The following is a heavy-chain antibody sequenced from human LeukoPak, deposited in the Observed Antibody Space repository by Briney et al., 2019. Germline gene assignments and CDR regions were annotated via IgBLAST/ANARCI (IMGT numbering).Heavy chain of an antibody. V-gene: IGHV4-59*01. J-gene: IGHJ3*02. CDR2: IYYSGTT. CDR1: GGSISNYY. D-gene: IGHD1-26*01. Sequence: SETLSLTCTVSGGSISNYYWNWIRQPPGKGLEWIGYIYYSGTTNYNPSLKSRVSMSVDTSKNQFSLKLSSVTAADTAVYYCARVGSYDAFDIWGQGTMVTVSS. CDR3: ARVGSYDAFDI.